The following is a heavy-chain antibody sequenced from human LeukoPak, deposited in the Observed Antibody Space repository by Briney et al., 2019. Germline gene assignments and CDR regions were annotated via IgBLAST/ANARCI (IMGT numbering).Heavy chain of an antibody. Sequence: ASVKVSCKASGGTFSSYAISWVRQAPGQGLEWMGGIIPIFGTANYAQKFQGRVTITADESTSTAYMELSSLRSEDTAVYYCARGAQLVLDYYGMDVWGQGTTVTVSS. J-gene: IGHJ6*02. CDR1: GGTFSSYA. V-gene: IGHV1-69*01. CDR2: IIPIFGTA. D-gene: IGHD6-6*01. CDR3: ARGAQLVLDYYGMDV.